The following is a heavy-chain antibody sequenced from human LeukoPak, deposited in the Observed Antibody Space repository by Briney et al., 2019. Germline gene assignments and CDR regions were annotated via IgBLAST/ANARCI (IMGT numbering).Heavy chain of an antibody. CDR3: ARVSYYDGSGYYSALDY. Sequence: SETLSLTCAVSGGSFSGYYWTWIRQSPGKGLEWIGEVSSGGNTNENPSPSLKSRVTISVDRSKNQFSLKLSSVTAADTAVYYCARVSYYDGSGYYSALDYWGQGTLVTVSS. CDR1: GGSFSGYY. D-gene: IGHD3-22*01. J-gene: IGHJ4*02. CDR2: VSSGGNT. V-gene: IGHV4-34*01.